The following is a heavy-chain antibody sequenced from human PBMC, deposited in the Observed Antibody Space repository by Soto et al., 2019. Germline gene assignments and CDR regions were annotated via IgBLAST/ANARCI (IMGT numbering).Heavy chain of an antibody. CDR3: ARGGVPIAAAAY. V-gene: IGHV3-30*19. CDR2: IWYDGSNK. CDR1: GFTFSSYG. D-gene: IGHD6-13*01. Sequence: PGGSLRLSCAASGFTFSSYGMHWVRQAPGKGLEWVAVIWYDGSNKYYADSVKGRFTISRDNSKNTLYLQMNSLRAEDTAVYYCARGGVPIAAAAYWGQGTLVTVSS. J-gene: IGHJ4*02.